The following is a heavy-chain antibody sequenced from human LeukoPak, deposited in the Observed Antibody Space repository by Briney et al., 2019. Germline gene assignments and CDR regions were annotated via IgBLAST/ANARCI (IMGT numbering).Heavy chain of an antibody. J-gene: IGHJ6*04. V-gene: IGHV5-51*01. CDR1: GCIFTSYW. Sequence: GEALKIPCWGSGCIFTSYWIGWVRQQPGKDLQGLVIIYPGNSDTRYSPSFLGQIPISADNSISTAYLQGSSLKATDTAMYYCARYTGAVQRGSGSYLYYYYYGMDVWGEGTTVTVSS. D-gene: IGHD3-10*01. CDR3: ARYTGAVQRGSGSYLYYYYYGMDV. CDR2: IYPGNSDT.